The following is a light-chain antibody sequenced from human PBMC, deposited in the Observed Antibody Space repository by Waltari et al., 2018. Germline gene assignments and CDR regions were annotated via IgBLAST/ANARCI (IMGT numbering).Light chain of an antibody. CDR3: QQYDGLVLT. Sequence: EIVLTQSPGPLSLSPGERATLSCRASQTVTYNFLNWYQQKPGQAPRLLIHGASSRATGIPDRFSGSGSGTDFTLTISRLEPDDFAVYYCQQYDGLVLTFGGGTKVEI. CDR1: QTVTYNF. CDR2: GAS. J-gene: IGKJ4*01. V-gene: IGKV3-20*01.